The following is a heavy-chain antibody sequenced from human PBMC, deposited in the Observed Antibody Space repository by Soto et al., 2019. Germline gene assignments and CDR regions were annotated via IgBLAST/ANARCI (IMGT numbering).Heavy chain of an antibody. V-gene: IGHV3-23*01. CDR1: GFTFRSYA. J-gene: IGHJ6*02. Sequence: EVQLLESGGGLVQPGGSLRLSCAASGFTFRSYAMSWVRQAPGKGLEWVSTISGSGGSTYYADSVKGRFTISRDNSKNTLNLQMNSLRVEDTAVYYCAKEEGFGGNDGMDVWGQGTTVTVSS. D-gene: IGHD3-10*01. CDR3: AKEEGFGGNDGMDV. CDR2: ISGSGGST.